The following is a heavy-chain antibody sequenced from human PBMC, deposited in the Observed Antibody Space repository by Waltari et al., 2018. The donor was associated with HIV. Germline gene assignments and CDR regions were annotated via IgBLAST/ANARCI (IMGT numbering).Heavy chain of an antibody. CDR1: GFTFKNYG. CDR2: VSFDSSDF. CDR3: ARAPTTSLSLIQGF. J-gene: IGHJ4*02. D-gene: IGHD5-18*01. V-gene: IGHV3-30*03. Sequence: VESGGDVVQPGRSLRLSCSASGFTFKNYGMHWVRPTPGKGLGWVAFVSFDSSDFYYADSVKGRFTVSRDNSKNTLFLQMDNLKSEDTALYYCARAPTTSLSLIQGFWGQGTLVTVSS.